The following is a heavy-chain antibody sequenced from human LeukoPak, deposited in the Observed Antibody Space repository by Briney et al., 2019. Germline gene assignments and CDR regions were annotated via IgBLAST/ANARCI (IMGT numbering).Heavy chain of an antibody. V-gene: IGHV3-30-3*01. J-gene: IGHJ4*02. CDR2: ISYDGSNK. CDR1: GFTFSSYA. Sequence: GGSLRLSCAASGFTFSSYAMHWVRQAPGKGLEWVAVISYDGSNKYYADSVRGRFTISRDNSKNTLYLQMNSLRAEDTAVYYCAKDLSFWSGLDYWGQGTLVTVSS. D-gene: IGHD3-3*01. CDR3: AKDLSFWSGLDY.